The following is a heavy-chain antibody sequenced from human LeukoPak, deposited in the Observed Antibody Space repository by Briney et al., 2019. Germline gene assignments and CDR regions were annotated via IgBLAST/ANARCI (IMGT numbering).Heavy chain of an antibody. CDR2: ISGSGGST. V-gene: IGHV3-23*01. J-gene: IGHJ4*02. CDR1: GFTFSSYA. D-gene: IGHD5-24*01. Sequence: GGSLRLSCAASGFTFSSYAMSWVRQAPGKGLEWVSAISGSGGSTYYADSVKGRFTISRDNSKNTLYLQMNSLRAEDTAVYYCARLPRGEMATNDYWGQGTLVTVSS. CDR3: ARLPRGEMATNDY.